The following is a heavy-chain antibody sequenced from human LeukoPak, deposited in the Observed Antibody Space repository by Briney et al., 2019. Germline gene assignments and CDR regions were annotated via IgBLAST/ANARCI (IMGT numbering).Heavy chain of an antibody. CDR2: ISSNGGST. J-gene: IGHJ4*02. D-gene: IGHD5-24*01. V-gene: IGHV3-64*02. Sequence: GGSPTLSCAASGFSFSIYALHWVRQAPGKGLEYVSGISSNGGSTYYADSVKGRFTISRDNSKNTLSLQMGGLRAEDMAVYYCARGREVEFDSWGQGTLVTVSS. CDR3: ARGREVEFDS. CDR1: GFSFSIYA.